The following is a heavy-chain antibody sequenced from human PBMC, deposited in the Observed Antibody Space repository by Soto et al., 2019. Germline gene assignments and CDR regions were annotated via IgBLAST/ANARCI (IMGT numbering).Heavy chain of an antibody. V-gene: IGHV3-23*01. Sequence: GGSLRLSCVASGFTFSSFAMSRVRQAPRKGLEWVSSISGSGGSTYYADSVRGRFTISRDDSKNTLYLQMDSLRAEDTAVYHCAKDQVAILRNYNFDQWGQGTLVTVSS. CDR3: AKDQVAILRNYNFDQ. D-gene: IGHD2-2*02. CDR2: ISGSGGST. CDR1: GFTFSSFA. J-gene: IGHJ4*02.